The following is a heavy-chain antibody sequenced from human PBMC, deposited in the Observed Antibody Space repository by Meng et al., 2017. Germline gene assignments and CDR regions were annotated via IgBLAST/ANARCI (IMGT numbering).Heavy chain of an antibody. V-gene: IGHV2-5*01. J-gene: IGHJ4*02. CDR2: IYWNDDK. Sequence: SGPTLVKPTQTLTLTCTFSGFSLSTSGVGVGWIRQPPGKALEWLALIYWNDDKRYSPSLKNRLTITKDTSKNQVVLTMTNMDPVDTATYYCAHTLLFGEFPNWGQGTLVTVSS. D-gene: IGHD3-10*01. CDR1: GFSLSTSGVG. CDR3: AHTLLFGEFPN.